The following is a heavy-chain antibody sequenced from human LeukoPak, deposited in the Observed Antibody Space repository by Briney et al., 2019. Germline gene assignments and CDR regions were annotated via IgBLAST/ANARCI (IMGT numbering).Heavy chain of an antibody. CDR2: IYHSGST. CDR1: GGSISSSTYY. D-gene: IGHD6-13*01. J-gene: IGHJ5*02. V-gene: IGHV4-39*07. CDR3: ARKEGGQLVNTRRWFDP. Sequence: MSSETLSLTCTVSGGSISSSTYYWGWIRQPPGKGLEWIGSIYHSGSTYYNPSLKSRVTISVDTSKNQFSLKLRSVTAADTAVYYCARKEGGQLVNTRRWFDPWGQGTLVTVSS.